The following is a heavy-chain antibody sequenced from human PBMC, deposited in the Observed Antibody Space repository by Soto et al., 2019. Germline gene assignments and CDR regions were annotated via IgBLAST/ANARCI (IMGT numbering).Heavy chain of an antibody. D-gene: IGHD4-17*01. CDR3: ARGGPRGYGGKSPTGY. J-gene: IGHJ4*02. V-gene: IGHV3-33*01. CDR2: IWYDGSNK. CDR1: GFTFSSYG. Sequence: GGSLRFSCAASGFTFSSYGMHWVRQAPGKGLEWVAVIWYDGSNKYYADSVKGRFTISRDNSKNTLYLQMNSLRAEDTAVYYCARGGPRGYGGKSPTGYWGQGTLVTVSS.